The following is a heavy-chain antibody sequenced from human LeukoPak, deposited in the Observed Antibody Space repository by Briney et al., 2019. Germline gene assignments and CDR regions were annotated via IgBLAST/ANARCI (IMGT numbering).Heavy chain of an antibody. J-gene: IGHJ4*02. CDR2: ISGNGNNK. CDR3: ASSQSSVAGIVGC. V-gene: IGHV3-11*04. Sequence: GGSLRLSCAASGFTFSDYYMTWIRQAPGKGLEWVSYISGNGNNKYYADSVKGRFTISRDNAKNSLYLQMNSLRVEDTAVYYCASSQSSVAGIVGCWGQGTLVTVSS. D-gene: IGHD6-19*01. CDR1: GFTFSDYY.